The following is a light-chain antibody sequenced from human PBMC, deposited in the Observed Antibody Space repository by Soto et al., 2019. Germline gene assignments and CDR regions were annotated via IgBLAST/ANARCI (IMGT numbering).Light chain of an antibody. V-gene: IGKV3-20*01. CDR1: QSVGSSD. J-gene: IGKJ1*01. Sequence: EIVLTQSPGTLSLSPGERATLSCRASQSVGSSDLAWYQQKPGQSPRLLIYGASSSATGIPDRFSGSGSGTDFTLTISRLEPEDFAVYYCQQYGRSSWTFGQGTKVEIK. CDR3: QQYGRSSWT. CDR2: GAS.